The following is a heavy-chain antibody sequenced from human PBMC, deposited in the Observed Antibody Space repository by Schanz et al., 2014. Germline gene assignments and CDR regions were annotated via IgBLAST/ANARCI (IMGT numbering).Heavy chain of an antibody. V-gene: IGHV3-23*04. D-gene: IGHD6-13*01. CDR2: ISASGGTT. CDR3: AKSQGSSFDS. Sequence: EVQLVESGGGLVKPGGSLRLSCAASGFNFNNFAMTWVRQAPGKGLEWVSAISASGGTTYYADSVKGRFTISRDNSKSTLYLQMSSLRAEDTAVYYCAKSQGSSFDSWGQGTLVTVSS. CDR1: GFNFNNFA. J-gene: IGHJ4*02.